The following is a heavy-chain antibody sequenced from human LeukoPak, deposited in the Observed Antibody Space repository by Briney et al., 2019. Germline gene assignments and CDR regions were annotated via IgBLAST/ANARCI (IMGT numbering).Heavy chain of an antibody. V-gene: IGHV3-23*01. CDR1: GFNFANHA. CDR2: ISGGGDIT. D-gene: IGHD3-3*01. J-gene: IGHJ6*02. CDR3: AREILILEWLLAGTSYYGMDV. Sequence: GGSLRLSCAASGFNFANHAMSWVRQTPGKGLEWVSAISGGGDITYYADSVKGRFTISRDNAKNSLYLQMNSLRDEDTAVYYCAREILILEWLLAGTSYYGMDVWGQGTTVTVSS.